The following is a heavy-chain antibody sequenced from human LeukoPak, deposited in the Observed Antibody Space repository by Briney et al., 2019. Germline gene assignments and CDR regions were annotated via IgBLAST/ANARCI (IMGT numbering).Heavy chain of an antibody. J-gene: IGHJ5*02. CDR1: GLTFSSYG. Sequence: GGSLRLSCAASGLTFSSYGIQWVRQAPGKGLEWVTFIPFDGLNRIYADSVEGRFTVSRDNSKNTVYLQMNSLRPEDTAVYYCAKGPTPLSSRGWIDPWGQGTLVTVSS. CDR2: IPFDGLNR. CDR3: AKGPTPLSSRGWIDP. V-gene: IGHV3-30*02. D-gene: IGHD6-13*01.